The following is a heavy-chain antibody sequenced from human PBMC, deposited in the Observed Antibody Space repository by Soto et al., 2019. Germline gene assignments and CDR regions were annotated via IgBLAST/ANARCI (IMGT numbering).Heavy chain of an antibody. D-gene: IGHD5-18*01. V-gene: IGHV4-30-4*01. J-gene: IGHJ5*01. CDR2: IYYSGST. CDR1: GGSSSSGAYY. Sequence: PSETLSLTCTVSGGSSSSGAYYWSWIRQPPGKGLEWIGYIYYSGSTYYNPSLKSRVTISVDTSKNQYSLKLSSVTAADTAGYYCARLGYSYGNLLDSSARGTPVPVS. CDR3: ARLGYSYGNLLDS.